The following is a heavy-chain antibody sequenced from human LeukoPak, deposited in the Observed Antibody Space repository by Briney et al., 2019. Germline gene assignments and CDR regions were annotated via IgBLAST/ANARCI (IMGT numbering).Heavy chain of an antibody. D-gene: IGHD3-3*01. CDR3: ARDNDSSFDY. CDR2: INSDGSST. CDR1: GFTFSSYW. Sequence: PGASLRLSCAASGFTFSSYWMNWVRQAAGKGLVWVSRINSDGSSTKYADSVKGRFTISRDNAKNTLYLQMNSLRAEDTAVYYCARDNDSSFDYWGQGTLVTVSS. V-gene: IGHV3-74*01. J-gene: IGHJ4*02.